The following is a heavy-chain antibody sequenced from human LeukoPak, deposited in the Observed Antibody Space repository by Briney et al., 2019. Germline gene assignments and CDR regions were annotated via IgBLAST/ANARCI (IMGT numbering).Heavy chain of an antibody. Sequence: GGSLRLSCAASGFTFSSYAMSWVRQAPGKGLEWVSTISSGVYSTYYADSVKGRFTISRDNAKNSLSLQMNSLRAEDTAVYYCARDPYNGSYGDDYYYYMDVWGKGTTVTISS. CDR3: ARDPYNGSYGDDYYYYMDV. J-gene: IGHJ6*03. D-gene: IGHD1-26*01. V-gene: IGHV3-23*01. CDR1: GFTFSSYA. CDR2: ISSGVYST.